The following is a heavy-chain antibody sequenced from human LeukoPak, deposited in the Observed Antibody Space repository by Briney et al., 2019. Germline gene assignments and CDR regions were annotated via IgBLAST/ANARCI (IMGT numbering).Heavy chain of an antibody. CDR3: ATEPSDYYGSGSYSDY. CDR2: FDPEDGET. D-gene: IGHD3-10*01. Sequence: ASVKVSCKVSGYTLTELSMHWVRQAPGKGLEWMGGFDPEDGETIYAQKFQGRVTMTEDTSTDTAYMELSSLRSEDTAVYYCATEPSDYYGSGSYSDYWGQGTLVAVSS. CDR1: GYTLTELS. J-gene: IGHJ4*02. V-gene: IGHV1-24*01.